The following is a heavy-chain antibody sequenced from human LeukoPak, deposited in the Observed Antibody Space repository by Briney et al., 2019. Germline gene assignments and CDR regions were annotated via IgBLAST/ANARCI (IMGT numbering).Heavy chain of an antibody. CDR3: ARGTRELLPLGNYYYYGMDV. V-gene: IGHV4-30-4*01. CDR2: IYYSGST. D-gene: IGHD1-26*01. J-gene: IGHJ6*02. Sequence: PSETLSLTCTVSGGSISSGDYYWSWIRQPPGKGLEWIGYIYYSGSTYYNPSLKSRVTISVDTSKNQFSLKLSSMTAADTAVYFCARGTRELLPLGNYYYYGMDVWGQGTTVTVSS. CDR1: GGSISSGDYY.